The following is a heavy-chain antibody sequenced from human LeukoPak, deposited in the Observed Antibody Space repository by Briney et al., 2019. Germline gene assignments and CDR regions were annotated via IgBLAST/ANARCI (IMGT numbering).Heavy chain of an antibody. CDR1: GYTFTSYG. Sequence: VASVKVSCKASGYTFTSYGISWVRQAPGQGLEWMGGIIPIFGTANYAQKFQGRVTITADESTSTAYMELSSLRSEDTAVYYCARAISSLEWPHYFDYWGQGTLVTVSS. D-gene: IGHD3-3*01. CDR3: ARAISSLEWPHYFDY. V-gene: IGHV1-69*13. J-gene: IGHJ4*02. CDR2: IIPIFGTA.